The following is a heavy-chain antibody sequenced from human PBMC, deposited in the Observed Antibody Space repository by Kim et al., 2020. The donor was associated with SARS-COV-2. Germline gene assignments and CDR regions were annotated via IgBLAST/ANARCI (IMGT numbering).Heavy chain of an antibody. Sequence: GGSLRLSCAASGFTFSSYGMHWVRQAPGKGLEWVAVISYDGSNKYYADSVKGRFTISRDNYKNTLYLQMNSLRAEDTAVYYCATGGELWFGELRWGQGTLVTVSS. CDR1: GFTFSSYG. V-gene: IGHV3-30*03. J-gene: IGHJ4*02. CDR2: ISYDGSNK. CDR3: ATGGELWFGELR. D-gene: IGHD3-10*01.